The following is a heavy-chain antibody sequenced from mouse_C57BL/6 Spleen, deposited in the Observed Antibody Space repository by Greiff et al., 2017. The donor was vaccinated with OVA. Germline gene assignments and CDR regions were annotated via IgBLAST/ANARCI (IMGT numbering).Heavy chain of an antibody. CDR3: ASYYYGVAWFAY. V-gene: IGHV1-53*01. J-gene: IGHJ3*01. Sequence: QVQLKQSGPELVKPGASVKISCKASGYAFSSSWMNWVKQRPGQGLEWIGNINPSNGGTNYNEKFKSKATLTVDKSSSTAYMQLSSLTSEDSAVYYCASYYYGVAWFAYWGQGTLVTVSA. CDR2: INPSNGGT. CDR1: GYAFSSSW. D-gene: IGHD1-1*01.